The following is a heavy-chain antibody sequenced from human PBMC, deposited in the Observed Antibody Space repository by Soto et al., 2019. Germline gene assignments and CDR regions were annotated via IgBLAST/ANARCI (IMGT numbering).Heavy chain of an antibody. CDR2: ISSTTNYI. V-gene: IGHV3-21*01. J-gene: IGHJ4*02. Sequence: PGGSLRLSCAASGFTFTRYSMNWVRQAPGKGLEWVSSISSTTNYIYYADSMKGRFTVSRDNAKNSVHLEMNSLSAEDTAVYYCARESEDLTSNFDYWGQGTLVTVSS. CDR3: ARESEDLTSNFDY. CDR1: GFTFTRYS.